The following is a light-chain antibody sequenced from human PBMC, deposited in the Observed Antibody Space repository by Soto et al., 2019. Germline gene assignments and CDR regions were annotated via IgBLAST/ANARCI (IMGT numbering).Light chain of an antibody. CDR3: SSYGGNNYVL. V-gene: IGLV2-14*02. CDR2: EVI. Sequence: QSVLTQPASVSGSPGQSITISCTGTSSDVGSYNLVSWYQQHPGKAPKLIIYEVIKRSSGVPDRFSGSKSGNTASLTVSGLQAEDEADYYCSSYGGNNYVLFGGGTQLTVL. CDR1: SSDVGSYNL. J-gene: IGLJ7*01.